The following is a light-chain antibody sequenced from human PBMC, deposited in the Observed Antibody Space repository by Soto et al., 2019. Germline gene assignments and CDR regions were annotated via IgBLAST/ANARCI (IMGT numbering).Light chain of an antibody. V-gene: IGLV2-14*01. CDR1: SSDVGGYNV. J-gene: IGLJ2*01. CDR2: KVS. Sequence: QSALTQPASVSGSPGQTITISCTGTSSDVGGYNVVSWYQHHPGTAPKLIIYKVSNRPSGVSDRFSASKSGTTASLTIFGLQAADEADYYCHSYKSSLSLEVFGAGTKLTVL. CDR3: HSYKSSLSLEV.